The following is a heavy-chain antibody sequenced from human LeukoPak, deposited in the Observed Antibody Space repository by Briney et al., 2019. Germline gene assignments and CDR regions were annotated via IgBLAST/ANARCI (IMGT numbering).Heavy chain of an antibody. J-gene: IGHJ4*02. CDR1: GITLSNYG. D-gene: IGHD5-12*01. CDR3: AKGSGYDTDFDY. Sequence: GGSLRLSCAVSGITLSNYGMSWVRQAPGKGLEWVSGISGSGDNTYYADSVKGRFTISRDNSKNTLYLQTNSLRAEDTAVYYCAKGSGYDTDFDYWGQGTLVSVSS. CDR2: ISGSGDNT. V-gene: IGHV3-23*01.